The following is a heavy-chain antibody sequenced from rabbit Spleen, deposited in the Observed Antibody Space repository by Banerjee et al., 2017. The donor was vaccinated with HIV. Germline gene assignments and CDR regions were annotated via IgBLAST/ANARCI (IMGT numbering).Heavy chain of an antibody. CDR3: ARDTGSGHYIDAYFDL. CDR2: IYGGSLVTT. J-gene: IGHJ4*01. Sequence: QSLEESGGDLVKPGASLTLTCTASGFSFSSSDYMCWVRQAPGKGLQWIACIYGGSLVTTYYATWAKGRFTISKTSSTTVTLQMTSLTVADTATYFCARDTGSGHYIDAYFDLWGQGTLVTVS. D-gene: IGHD1-1*01. V-gene: IGHV1S40*01. CDR1: GFSFSSSDY.